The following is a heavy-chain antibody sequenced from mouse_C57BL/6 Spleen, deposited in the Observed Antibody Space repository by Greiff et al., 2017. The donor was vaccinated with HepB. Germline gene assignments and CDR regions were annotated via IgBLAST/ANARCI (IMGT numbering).Heavy chain of an antibody. CDR3: ARRDYYGSSYDY. CDR1: GYTFTSYG. V-gene: IGHV1-81*01. Sequence: QVQLQQSGAELARPGASVKLSCKASGYTFTSYGISWVKQSTGQGLEWIGEIYPRSGNTYYNEKFKGKATLTADKSSSTAYMELRSLTSEDSAVYFCARRDYYGSSYDYWGQGTTLTVSS. J-gene: IGHJ2*01. D-gene: IGHD1-1*01. CDR2: IYPRSGNT.